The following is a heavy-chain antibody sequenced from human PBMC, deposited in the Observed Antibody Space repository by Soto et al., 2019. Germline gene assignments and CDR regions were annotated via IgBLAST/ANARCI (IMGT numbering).Heavy chain of an antibody. Sequence: QVQLVESGGGVVQPGRYLRLSCAASGFTFSSYGMHWVRQAPGKGLEWVAVIWYDGSNKYYADSVKGRFTISRDNSKNTLYLQMNSLRAEDTAVYYCARDLPGIAVAGPTIDYWGQGTLVTVSS. CDR1: GFTFSSYG. CDR2: IWYDGSNK. D-gene: IGHD6-19*01. J-gene: IGHJ4*02. CDR3: ARDLPGIAVAGPTIDY. V-gene: IGHV3-33*01.